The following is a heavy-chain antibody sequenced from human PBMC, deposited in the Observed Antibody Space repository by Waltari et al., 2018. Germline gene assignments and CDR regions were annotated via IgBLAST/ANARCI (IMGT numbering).Heavy chain of an antibody. D-gene: IGHD2-2*01. CDR3: ARGRSKPRLFYCSSTSCSPDFDY. Sequence: QVQLQQWGAGLLKPSETLSLTCAVYGGSFSGYYWSWIRQPPGKGLEWIGEINHSGSTNYNPSLKSRVTISVDTSKNQFSLKLSSVTAADTAVYYCARGRSKPRLFYCSSTSCSPDFDYWGQGTLVTVSS. CDR2: INHSGST. J-gene: IGHJ4*02. V-gene: IGHV4-34*01. CDR1: GGSFSGYY.